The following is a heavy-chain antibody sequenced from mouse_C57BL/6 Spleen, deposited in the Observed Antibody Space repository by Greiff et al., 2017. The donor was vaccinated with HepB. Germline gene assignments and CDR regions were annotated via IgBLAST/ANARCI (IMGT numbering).Heavy chain of an antibody. CDR1: GYTFTSYW. CDR3: ARITTVGASAMDY. V-gene: IGHV1-64*01. J-gene: IGHJ4*01. Sequence: QVQLQQPGAELVKPGASVKLSCKASGYTFTSYWMHWVKQRPGQGLEWIGMIHPNSGSTNYNEKFKSKATLTVDKSSSTAYMQLSSLTSEDSAVYYCARITTVGASAMDYWGQGTSVTVSS. D-gene: IGHD1-1*01. CDR2: IHPNSGST.